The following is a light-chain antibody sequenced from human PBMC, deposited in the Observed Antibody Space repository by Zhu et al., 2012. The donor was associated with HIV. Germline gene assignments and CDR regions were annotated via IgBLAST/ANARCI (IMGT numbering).Light chain of an antibody. V-gene: IGKV3-20*01. CDR2: GPF. CDR1: QSIGSRF. Sequence: EIVLTQSPGTLSLSPGERATLSCRASQSIGSRFLAWYQQKPGQALRLLIYGPFNRATGVPDRFSDSGSGTDFTLTITRLEPEDFAVYFCQQYDTSPMTFGQGTKVEMK. J-gene: IGKJ1*01. CDR3: QQYDTSPMT.